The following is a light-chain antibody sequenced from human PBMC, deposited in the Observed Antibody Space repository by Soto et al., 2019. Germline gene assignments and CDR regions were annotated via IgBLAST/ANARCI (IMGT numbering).Light chain of an antibody. J-gene: IGLJ3*02. Sequence: QSALTQPPSASGSPGQSVTISCTGTSSDIGAYIYVSWYQQHPGKAPKLMIYDNNKRPSGIPDRFSGSKSATSATLDITGLQTGDEADYYCGSWDRSLRGWVFGGGTKLTVL. V-gene: IGLV2-8*01. CDR1: SSDIGAYIY. CDR3: GSWDRSLRGWV. CDR2: DNN.